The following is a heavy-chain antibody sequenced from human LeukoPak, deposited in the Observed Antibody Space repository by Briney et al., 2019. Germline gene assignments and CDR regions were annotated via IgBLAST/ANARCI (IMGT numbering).Heavy chain of an antibody. CDR2: ISYGGST. CDR1: GASISSNY. J-gene: IGHJ4*02. Sequence: PSETLSLTCAVSGASISSNYWSWIRQPPGKGLEWIGYISYGGSTIYSPSLKSRITMSIDTSKNQFSLRLTSVTAADTAVFYCARLNDFWSGHYALDYWGQGTLVTVSS. D-gene: IGHD3-3*01. V-gene: IGHV4-59*08. CDR3: ARLNDFWSGHYALDY.